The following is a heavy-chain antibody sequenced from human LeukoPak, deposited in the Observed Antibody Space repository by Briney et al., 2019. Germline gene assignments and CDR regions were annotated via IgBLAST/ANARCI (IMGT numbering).Heavy chain of an antibody. V-gene: IGHV4-34*01. Sequence: SETLSLTCAVYGGSFSGYYWSWIRQPPGKGLEWIGDINHSGSTNYNPSLKSRVTISVDTSKNQFSLKLSSVIAADTAVYYCARGFGGFMIRFGGVSHFDYWGQGTLVTVSS. D-gene: IGHD3-16*01. CDR3: ARGFGGFMIRFGGVSHFDY. CDR2: INHSGST. CDR1: GGSFSGYY. J-gene: IGHJ4*02.